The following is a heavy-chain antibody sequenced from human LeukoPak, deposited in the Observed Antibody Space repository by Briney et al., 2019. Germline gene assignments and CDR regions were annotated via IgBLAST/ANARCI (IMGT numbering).Heavy chain of an antibody. CDR3: ARGGITMVRGVRDV. Sequence: SETLSLICAVYGVSFSGYYWSWLRQPPGKGLEWIGEINHSGSTNYNPSLKSRVTISVDTSKNQFSLKLSSVTAADTAVYYCARGGITMVRGVRDVWGQGTTVTVSS. CDR2: INHSGST. CDR1: GVSFSGYY. D-gene: IGHD3-10*01. J-gene: IGHJ6*02. V-gene: IGHV4-34*01.